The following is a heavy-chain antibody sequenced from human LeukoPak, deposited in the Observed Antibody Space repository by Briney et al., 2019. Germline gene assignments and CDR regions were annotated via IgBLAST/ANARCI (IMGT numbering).Heavy chain of an antibody. CDR2: IYYSGST. D-gene: IGHD3-22*01. CDR3: ASGYYDSSGYYLDSYYFDY. CDR1: GGSISSSSYY. Sequence: SETLSLTCTVSGGSISSSSYYWGWIRQPPGKGLEWIGSIYYSGSTYYNPSLKSRVTISVDTSKNQFSLKLSSVTAADTAVYYCASGYYDSSGYYLDSYYFDYWGQGTLVTVSS. V-gene: IGHV4-39*07. J-gene: IGHJ4*02.